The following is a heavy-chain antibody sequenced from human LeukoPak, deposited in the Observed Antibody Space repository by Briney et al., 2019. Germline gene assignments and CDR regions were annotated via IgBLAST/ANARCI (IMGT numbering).Heavy chain of an antibody. D-gene: IGHD3-10*01. V-gene: IGHV1-24*01. Sequence: ASVKVSCKVSGYTLTELSMHWVRQAPGKGLEWMGGFDPEDGETIYAQKFQGRVTMTEDTSTDTAYMELSSLRSEDTAVYYCATAAYGFLDIDYWGQGTLDTVSS. J-gene: IGHJ4*02. CDR3: ATAAYGFLDIDY. CDR2: FDPEDGET. CDR1: GYTLTELS.